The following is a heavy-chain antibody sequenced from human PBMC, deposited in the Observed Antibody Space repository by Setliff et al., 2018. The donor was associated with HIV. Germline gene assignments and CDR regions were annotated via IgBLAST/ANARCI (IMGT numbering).Heavy chain of an antibody. CDR3: ARGRGGYFGGGRYYNLPYFDS. D-gene: IGHD2-15*01. Sequence: SCKTSGSNFATYWVGWVRQMPGKGLEWLGILYFGDSDPKYNPSFEGQVTISADKSIKTAFLQWRSLETSDTAIYYCARGRGGYFGGGRYYNLPYFDSWGQGTLVTVSS. V-gene: IGHV5-51*01. CDR1: GSNFATYW. CDR2: LYFGDSDP. J-gene: IGHJ4*02.